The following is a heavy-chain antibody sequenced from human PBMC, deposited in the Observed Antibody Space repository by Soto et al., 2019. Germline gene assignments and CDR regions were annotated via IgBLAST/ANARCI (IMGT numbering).Heavy chain of an antibody. CDR2: ISAYNGNT. D-gene: IGHD2-15*01. Sequence: ASVKVSCKASGYTFTSYGISWVRQAPGQGLEWMGWISAYNGNTNYAQKLQGRVTMTTDTSTSTAYMELRSLRSDDTAVYYCARDRPFCSGGSCYFIDYWGQGTLVTVSS. V-gene: IGHV1-18*04. J-gene: IGHJ4*02. CDR1: GYTFTSYG. CDR3: ARDRPFCSGGSCYFIDY.